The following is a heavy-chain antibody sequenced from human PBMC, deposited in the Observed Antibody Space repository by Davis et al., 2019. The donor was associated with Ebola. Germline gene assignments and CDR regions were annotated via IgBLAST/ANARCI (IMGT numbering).Heavy chain of an antibody. V-gene: IGHV3-23*01. J-gene: IGHJ4*02. CDR1: GFTFSSYA. D-gene: IGHD2-15*01. Sequence: GESLKISCAASGFTFSSYAMSWVRQAPGKGLEWVSAISGSGGSTYYADSVKGRFTISRDNFKNTLYLQMNSLRAEDTAVYYCAKDAIVVVVAATEVDYWGQGTLVTVSS. CDR3: AKDAIVVVVAATEVDY. CDR2: ISGSGGST.